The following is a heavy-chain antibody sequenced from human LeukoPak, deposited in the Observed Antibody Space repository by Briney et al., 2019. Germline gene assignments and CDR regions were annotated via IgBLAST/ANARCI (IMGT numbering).Heavy chain of an antibody. V-gene: IGHV3-48*02. CDR1: GFTFSSYT. D-gene: IGHD2-15*01. Sequence: GGSLRLSCAASGFTFSSYTMNWVRQAPGKGLEWVPQISSSGSTIYYDDSVKGRFTISRDNAKDSVYLQMNNLRDGDTAVYYCARGETRIVHWGQGTLVTVSS. CDR3: ARGETRIVH. J-gene: IGHJ1*01. CDR2: ISSSGSTI.